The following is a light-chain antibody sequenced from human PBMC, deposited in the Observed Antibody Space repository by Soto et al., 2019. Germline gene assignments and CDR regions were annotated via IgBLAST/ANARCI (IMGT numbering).Light chain of an antibody. CDR3: QQLNSHPLT. CDR2: AAS. Sequence: DIQMTQSPSSLSASVGDRVTITCRASQTISTYLNWYQQNPGKAPKLLIYAASSLQTGVPSRFSGGGSGTDFTLTISSLQPEDFATYYCQQLNSHPLTFGGGTKVEIK. J-gene: IGKJ4*01. CDR1: QTISTY. V-gene: IGKV1-39*01.